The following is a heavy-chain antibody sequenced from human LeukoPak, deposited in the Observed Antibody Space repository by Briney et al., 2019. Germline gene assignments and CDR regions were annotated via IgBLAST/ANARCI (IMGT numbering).Heavy chain of an antibody. J-gene: IGHJ4*02. D-gene: IGHD5-24*01. CDR2: INHSGST. Sequence: PSETLSLTCAVYGGSFSGYYWSWIRQPPGKGLEWIGEINHSGSTNYNPSLKSRVTISVDTSKNQFSLELSSVTAADTAVYYCARSGDGYIYGGYWGQGTLVTVSS. CDR1: GGSFSGYY. V-gene: IGHV4-34*01. CDR3: ARSGDGYIYGGY.